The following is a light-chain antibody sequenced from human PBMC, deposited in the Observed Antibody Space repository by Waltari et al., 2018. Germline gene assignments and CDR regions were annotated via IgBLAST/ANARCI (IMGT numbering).Light chain of an antibody. Sequence: EIVLTQSPGTLSLSPGERATLSCRASQSVSSSYLDWYQQKPGQAPRLLIYGASSRATGIPDRFSGSGSGTDFTLTISRLEPEDFAVYYCQQYGSSPRTFGPGTKVDIK. CDR2: GAS. J-gene: IGKJ3*01. CDR3: QQYGSSPRT. V-gene: IGKV3-20*01. CDR1: QSVSSSY.